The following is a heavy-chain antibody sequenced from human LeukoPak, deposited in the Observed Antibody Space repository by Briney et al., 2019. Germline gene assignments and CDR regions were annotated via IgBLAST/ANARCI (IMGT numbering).Heavy chain of an antibody. CDR2: ISYDGSNK. D-gene: IGHD6-19*01. CDR1: GFTFSSYG. CDR3: ASSVAGPIDY. V-gene: IGHV3-30*03. Sequence: GRSLRLSCAASGFTFSSYGMHWVRQAPGKGLEWVAVISYDGSNKYYADSVKGRFTISRDNSKTTLYLQMNSLRAEDTAVYYCASSVAGPIDYWGQGTLVTVSP. J-gene: IGHJ4*02.